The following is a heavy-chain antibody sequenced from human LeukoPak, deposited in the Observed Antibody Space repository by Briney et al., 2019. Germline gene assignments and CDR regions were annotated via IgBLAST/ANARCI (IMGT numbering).Heavy chain of an antibody. Sequence: GGSLRLSCAASGFTFGDYWMSWVRQAPGKGLEWGASMKQDRSERNYVDSVKGRFTISRDTAKNSLYLQMSSLRAEDTAVYYCARDRRYSNTCPHFDNWGQGTLVSVSS. V-gene: IGHV3-7*05. CDR3: ARDRRYSNTCPHFDN. CDR2: MKQDRSER. J-gene: IGHJ4*02. CDR1: GFTFGDYW. D-gene: IGHD5-12*01.